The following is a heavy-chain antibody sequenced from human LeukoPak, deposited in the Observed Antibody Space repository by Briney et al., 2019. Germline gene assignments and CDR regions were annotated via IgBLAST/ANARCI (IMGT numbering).Heavy chain of an antibody. V-gene: IGHV3-53*01. CDR1: GFTVSSNY. CDR3: AREDYYDSSGYYYED. CDR2: IYSGGST. D-gene: IGHD3-22*01. Sequence: PGGSLRLSCAASGFTVSSNYMSWVRQAPGKGLEWVSVIYSGGSTYYADSVKGRFTISRDNSKNTLYLQMNSLRAGDTAVYYCAREDYYDSSGYYYEDWGQGTLVTVSS. J-gene: IGHJ4*02.